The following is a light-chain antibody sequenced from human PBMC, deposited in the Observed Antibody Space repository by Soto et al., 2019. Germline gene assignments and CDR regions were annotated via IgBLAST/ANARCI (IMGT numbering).Light chain of an antibody. CDR2: YDS. J-gene: IGLJ2*01. Sequence: SYELTQPPSVSVAPGKTARITCGGNNIGSKSVHWYQQKPGQAPVLVIYYDSDRPSGIPERFSGSNSGNTATLTISRVEAADEAYYYCLVRHSFGGGTKLTVL. CDR3: LVRHS. V-gene: IGLV3-21*01. CDR1: NIGSKS.